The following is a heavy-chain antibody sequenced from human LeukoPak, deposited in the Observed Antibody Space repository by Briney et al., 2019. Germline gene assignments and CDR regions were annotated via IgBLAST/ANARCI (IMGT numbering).Heavy chain of an antibody. CDR1: GGTFSSYA. Sequence: SVKVSCKASGGTFSSYAISWVRQAPGQGLEWMGGIIPIFGTANYAQKFQGRVTITADESTSTAYMELSSLRSEDTAVYYCARGVRDGDFWGGYPTAYYYYYMDVWGKGTTVTVSS. D-gene: IGHD3-3*01. CDR3: ARGVRDGDFWGGYPTAYYYYYMDV. J-gene: IGHJ6*03. CDR2: IIPIFGTA. V-gene: IGHV1-69*13.